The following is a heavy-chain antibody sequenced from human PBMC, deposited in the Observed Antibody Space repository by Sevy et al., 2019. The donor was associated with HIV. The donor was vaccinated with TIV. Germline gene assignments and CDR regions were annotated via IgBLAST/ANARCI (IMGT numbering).Heavy chain of an antibody. CDR3: ARVIGYCVSASCSNWFDP. CDR2: ISPTGATM. D-gene: IGHD2-15*01. CDR1: GFTFSDYY. V-gene: IGHV3-11*01. Sequence: GGSLRLSCAASGFTFSDYYMSWIRQSPGKGLEWVSYISPTGATMFYADSVKGRFTISRDNAKNSLFLQMNSLRAEDTAVYYCARVIGYCVSASCSNWFDPWGQGNLVTVSS. J-gene: IGHJ5*02.